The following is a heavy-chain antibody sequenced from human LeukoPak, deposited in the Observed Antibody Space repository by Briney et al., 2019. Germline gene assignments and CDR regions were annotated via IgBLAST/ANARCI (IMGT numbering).Heavy chain of an antibody. CDR2: INHSGST. CDR1: GGSFSGYY. Sequence: SETLSLTCAVYGGSFSGYYWSLIRQPSGKGLEWIGEINHSGSTNYNPSLKSRVTISVDTSKNQFSLKLSSVTAADTAVYYCARARLGSQLRWQPRSGFGTSYFDYWGQGTLVTVSS. CDR3: ARARLGSQLRWQPRSGFGTSYFDY. D-gene: IGHD4-17*01. J-gene: IGHJ4*02. V-gene: IGHV4-34*01.